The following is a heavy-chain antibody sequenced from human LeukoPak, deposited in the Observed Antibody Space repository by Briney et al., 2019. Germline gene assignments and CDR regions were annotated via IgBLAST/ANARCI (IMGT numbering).Heavy chain of an antibody. V-gene: IGHV1-18*01. Sequence: ASVKVSCKASGYTFTSYGISWVRQAPGQGLEWMGWISAYNGNTNYAQKLQGRVTMTTDTSTSTAYMELRSLRSDDTAVYYCARDFLRYFDLLTFDPWGQGTLVTVSS. CDR3: ARDFLRYFDLLTFDP. J-gene: IGHJ5*02. CDR1: GYTFTSYG. CDR2: ISAYNGNT. D-gene: IGHD3-9*01.